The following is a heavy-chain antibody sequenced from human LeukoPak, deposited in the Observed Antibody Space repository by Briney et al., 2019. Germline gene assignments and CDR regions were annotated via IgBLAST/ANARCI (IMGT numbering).Heavy chain of an antibody. D-gene: IGHD4-11*01. J-gene: IGHJ6*03. CDR2: IYHSGST. CDR3: ARLRTVTTPYYYYYYYMDV. V-gene: IGHV4-30-2*01. Sequence: PSQTLSLTCAVSGGSISSGGYSWSWIRQPPGKGLEWIGYIYHSGSTYYNPSLKSRVTISVDTSKNQFSLKLSSVTAADTAVYYCARLRTVTTPYYYYYYYMDVWGKGTTVTVSS. CDR1: GGSISSGGYS.